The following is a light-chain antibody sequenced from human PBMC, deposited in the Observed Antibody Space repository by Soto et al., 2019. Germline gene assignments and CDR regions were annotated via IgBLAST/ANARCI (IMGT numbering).Light chain of an antibody. CDR3: LSYTSSSTLVV. CDR2: DIS. J-gene: IGLJ2*01. V-gene: IGLV2-14*01. CDR1: SCDVGVYNY. Sequence: QSALTQPASVSGSPGQSITISCTGTSCDVGVYNYVSWYQQQPGKAPKLMMSDISNRPSGVSNRFSGSKSGNTASLTITGLQADDEADYYCLSYTSSSTLVVFGGGTKVTVL.